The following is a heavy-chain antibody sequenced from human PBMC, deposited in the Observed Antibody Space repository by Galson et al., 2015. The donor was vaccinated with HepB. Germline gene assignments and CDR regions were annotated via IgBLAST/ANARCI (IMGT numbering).Heavy chain of an antibody. CDR3: ARDPTHIAAAGTSGDY. CDR1: GYTFTSYA. D-gene: IGHD6-13*01. CDR2: INAGNGNT. V-gene: IGHV1-3*01. J-gene: IGHJ4*02. Sequence: SVKVSCKASGYTFTSYAMHWVRQAPGQRLEWMGWINAGNGNTKYSQKFQGRVTITRDTSASTAYMELSSLRSEDTAVYYCARDPTHIAAAGTSGDYWGQGTLVTVSS.